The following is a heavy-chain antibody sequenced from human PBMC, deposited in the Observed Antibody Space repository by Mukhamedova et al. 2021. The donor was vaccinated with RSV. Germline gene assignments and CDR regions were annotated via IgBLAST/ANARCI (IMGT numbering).Heavy chain of an antibody. V-gene: IGHV3-30*02. CDR3: AKSSGFYSGNYFDY. D-gene: IGHD3-3*01. CDR2: IGFDGSNK. J-gene: IGHJ4*02. Sequence: HWVRQAPGKGLEWVAFIGFDGSNKHYADSVKGRFTISRDNSKNMLDLQMNSLRAEDMAFYYCAKSSGFYSGNYFDYWGQGTLVTV.